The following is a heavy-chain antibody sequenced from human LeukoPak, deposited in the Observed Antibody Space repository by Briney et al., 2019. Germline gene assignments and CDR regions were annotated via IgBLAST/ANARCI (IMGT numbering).Heavy chain of an antibody. V-gene: IGHV3-23*01. D-gene: IGHD2/OR15-2a*01. CDR2: ISGSGGST. Sequence: GGSLRLSCAASGFTFTSYAMSWVRQAPGKRLEWVSAISGSGGSTYYAESVKGRFTISRDNSKNTLYLQMNSLRAEDAAVYYCAKDPLVNSQEYFDYWGQGTLVTVSS. CDR1: GFTFTSYA. CDR3: AKDPLVNSQEYFDY. J-gene: IGHJ4*02.